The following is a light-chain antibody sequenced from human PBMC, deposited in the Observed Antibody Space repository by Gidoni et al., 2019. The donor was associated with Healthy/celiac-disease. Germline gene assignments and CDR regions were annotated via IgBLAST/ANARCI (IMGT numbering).Light chain of an antibody. Sequence: DIVMTHSPGSLAVSLGERATINCKSSQSVLYSSNNKNYLAWYQQKPGQPPKLLIYWASTRESGVPDRFSGSGSGTDFTLTISSLQAEDVAVYYCQQYYSTPLTFGGGTKVEIK. CDR1: QSVLYSSNNKNY. V-gene: IGKV4-1*01. J-gene: IGKJ4*01. CDR3: QQYYSTPLT. CDR2: WAS.